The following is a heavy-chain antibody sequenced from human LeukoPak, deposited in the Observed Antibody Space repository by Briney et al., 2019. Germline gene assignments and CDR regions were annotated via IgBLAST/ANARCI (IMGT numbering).Heavy chain of an antibody. CDR3: ARLQEQWLVQGSI. Sequence: SVKLSCTASGGTFSSYAISWVRQAPGQGPEWMGRIIPIFGTANYAQKSQGKVTITTDESTSTAYMELSSLRSQDTAVYYCARLQEQWLVQGSIWCQGTMVTVSS. CDR2: IIPIFGTA. V-gene: IGHV1-69*05. CDR1: GGTFSSYA. J-gene: IGHJ3*02. D-gene: IGHD6-19*01.